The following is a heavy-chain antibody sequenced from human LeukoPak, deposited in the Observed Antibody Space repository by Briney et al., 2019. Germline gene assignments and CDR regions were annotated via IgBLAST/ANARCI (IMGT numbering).Heavy chain of an antibody. V-gene: IGHV5-51*01. CDR2: IYPGDSNH. CDR1: GYSFTSYW. CDR3: ARHLRYGSSWSINYFDY. J-gene: IGHJ4*02. D-gene: IGHD6-13*01. Sequence: GEALKISCKGSGYSFTSYWIGWVRQMPGKGLERMGIIYPGDSNHGYSPSFQGQVTISADKSISTPYLQWSSLKASDRAMHYCARHLRYGSSWSINYFDYWGQGTLVTVSS.